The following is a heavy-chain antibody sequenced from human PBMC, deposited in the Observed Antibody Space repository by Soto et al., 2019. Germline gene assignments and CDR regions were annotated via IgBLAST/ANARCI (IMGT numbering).Heavy chain of an antibody. CDR3: ARGGSITSRGFDY. J-gene: IGHJ4*02. Sequence: WGSLRLSCIASGFTFSGYWMHWVRQAPGKGLVWVSRLNGDGSSTTYADSVQGRFTISRDNAKNTLYLQMNSLRAEDTAVYYCARGGSITSRGFDYWGQGALVTVSS. CDR2: LNGDGSST. D-gene: IGHD6-6*01. CDR1: GFTFSGYW. V-gene: IGHV3-74*01.